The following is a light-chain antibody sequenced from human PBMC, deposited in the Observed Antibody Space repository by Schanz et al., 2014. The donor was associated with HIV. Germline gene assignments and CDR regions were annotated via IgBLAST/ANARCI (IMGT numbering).Light chain of an antibody. CDR1: QTVSNN. CDR3: QQYSASPRT. CDR2: GAS. V-gene: IGKV3-15*01. Sequence: EIVMTQSPGTLSVSPGERATLSCRASQTVSNNLAWYQQKPGQAPRLLIYGASTRVTGIPARFSGGGSGTDFTLTISRLEPEDVAVYSCQQYSASPRTFGQGTRLEIK. J-gene: IGKJ1*01.